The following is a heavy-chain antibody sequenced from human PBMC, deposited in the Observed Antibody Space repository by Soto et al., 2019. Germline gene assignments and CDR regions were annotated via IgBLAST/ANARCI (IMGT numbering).Heavy chain of an antibody. Sequence: QVQLQESGPGLLKPSETLSLTCTVSGGSVSSGSYHWSWIRQPPGKGLEWIGHIYNIGGTNYNPSLKSRVTISLDTSKSQFSLNLNSMTAADTAVYYCARGTASFDYWGQGTLVTVSS. CDR2: IYNIGGT. CDR3: ARGTASFDY. D-gene: IGHD5-18*01. CDR1: GGSVSSGSYH. J-gene: IGHJ4*02. V-gene: IGHV4-61*01.